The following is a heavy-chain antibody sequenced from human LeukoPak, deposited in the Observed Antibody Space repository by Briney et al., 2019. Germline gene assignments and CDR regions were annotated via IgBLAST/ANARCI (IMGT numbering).Heavy chain of an antibody. Sequence: ASVKVSCKASGYTFTGYYMHWVRQAPGQGLEWMGWINPNSGGTNYAQKFQGWVTMTRDTSISTAYMELSRLRFDDTAVYYCARGFIRTGGAFDIWGQGTMVTVSS. CDR1: GYTFTGYY. J-gene: IGHJ3*02. V-gene: IGHV1-2*04. D-gene: IGHD3-10*01. CDR3: ARGFIRTGGAFDI. CDR2: INPNSGGT.